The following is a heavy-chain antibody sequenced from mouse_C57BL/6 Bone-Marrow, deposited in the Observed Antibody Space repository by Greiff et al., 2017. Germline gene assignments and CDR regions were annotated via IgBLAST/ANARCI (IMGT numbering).Heavy chain of an antibody. CDR3: ARVYLGSFDV. J-gene: IGHJ1*03. CDR1: GFTFSSYA. CDR2: ISAGGSYT. D-gene: IGHD2-3*01. V-gene: IGHV5-4*03. Sequence: EVKVVESGGGLVKPGGSLKLSCAASGFTFSSYAMSWVRQTPEKRLEWVATISAGGSYTYYPDNVQGRFTISRDNAKNNLYLQMSHLKSEDTAMYSYARVYLGSFDVWGTGTTVTVSS.